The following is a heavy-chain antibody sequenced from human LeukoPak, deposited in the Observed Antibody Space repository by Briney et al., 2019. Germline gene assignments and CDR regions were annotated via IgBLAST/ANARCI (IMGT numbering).Heavy chain of an antibody. Sequence: SETLSLTCTVSGGSISRYYWSWIRQPPGKGLEWIGYIYYSGTTNYNPSLKSRVTISVDTSKDQFSLKLSSVTAADTAVYYCARLEAWEDDAFDIWGQGTMVTVSS. CDR3: ARLEAWEDDAFDI. D-gene: IGHD1-26*01. CDR1: GGSISRYY. J-gene: IGHJ3*02. V-gene: IGHV4-59*08. CDR2: IYYSGTT.